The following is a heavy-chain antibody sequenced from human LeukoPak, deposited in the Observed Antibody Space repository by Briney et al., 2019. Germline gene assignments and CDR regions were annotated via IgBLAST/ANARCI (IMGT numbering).Heavy chain of an antibody. J-gene: IGHJ4*02. CDR2: ISGSGGST. CDR1: GFTFSSYA. D-gene: IGHD3-10*01. Sequence: GGSLRLSCAASGFTFSSYAMSWVRQAPGKGLEWVSAISGSGGSTYYADSVKGRFTISRDNSKNTLYLQMNSLRAEDTAVYYCAKGTLTYYYGSGSYYKGEEGFDYWGQGTLVTVSS. CDR3: AKGTLTYYYGSGSYYKGEEGFDY. V-gene: IGHV3-23*01.